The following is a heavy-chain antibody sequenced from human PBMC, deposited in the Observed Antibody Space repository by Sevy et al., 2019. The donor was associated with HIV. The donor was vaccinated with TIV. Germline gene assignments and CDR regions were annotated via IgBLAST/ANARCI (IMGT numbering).Heavy chain of an antibody. CDR1: GFSLSNYW. J-gene: IGHJ4*02. V-gene: IGHV3-7*01. Sequence: GGSLRLSCAASGFSLSNYWMLWVRQAPGKGLEWVANINQDGTTRYYVDSVKGRFTISVDNAKNLVFLHMNSLRAEDTALYYCVRAIATADSFWGQGILVTVSS. CDR2: INQDGTTR. D-gene: IGHD6-13*01. CDR3: VRAIATADSF.